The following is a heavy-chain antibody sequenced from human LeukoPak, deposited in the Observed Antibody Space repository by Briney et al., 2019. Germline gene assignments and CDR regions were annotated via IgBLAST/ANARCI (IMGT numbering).Heavy chain of an antibody. CDR2: VYDSGGT. D-gene: IGHD3-22*01. CDR1: GVSISGHY. J-gene: IGHJ4*02. CDR3: ARGHYYGSSGDY. Sequence: SETLSLTCTVSGVSISGHYWSWVRQPPEKGLEWIGYVYDSGGTNYNPSLKSRVTISVDTSKNQFSLNLSSVTAADTAVYYCARGHYYGSSGDYWGQGTLVTVSS. V-gene: IGHV4-59*11.